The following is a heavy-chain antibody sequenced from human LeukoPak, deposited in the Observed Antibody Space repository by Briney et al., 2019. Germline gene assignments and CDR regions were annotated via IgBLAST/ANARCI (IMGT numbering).Heavy chain of an antibody. V-gene: IGHV3-33*01. Sequence: PGRSLRLSCAASGFTFSSYGMHWVRQAPGKGLEWVAVIWYDGSNKYYADSVKGRFTISRDNSKNTLYLQMNSLRAEDTAVYYCAREGRPHYYDSSLYFDYWGQGTLVTVSS. D-gene: IGHD3-22*01. CDR3: AREGRPHYYDSSLYFDY. J-gene: IGHJ4*02. CDR1: GFTFSSYG. CDR2: IWYDGSNK.